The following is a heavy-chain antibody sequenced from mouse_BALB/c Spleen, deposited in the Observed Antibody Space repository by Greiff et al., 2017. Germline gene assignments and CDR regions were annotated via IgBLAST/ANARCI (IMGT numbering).Heavy chain of an antibody. V-gene: IGHV1-69*02. CDR2: IYPSDSYT. D-gene: IGHD1-1*01. J-gene: IGHJ3*01. CDR3: TREGSGFAY. Sequence: VQLQQPGAELVRPGASVKLSCKASGYTFTSYWINWVKQRPGQGLEWIGNIYPSDSYTNYNQKFKDKATLTVDKSSSTAYMQLSSPTSEDSAVYYCTREGSGFAYWGQGTLVTVSA. CDR1: GYTFTSYW.